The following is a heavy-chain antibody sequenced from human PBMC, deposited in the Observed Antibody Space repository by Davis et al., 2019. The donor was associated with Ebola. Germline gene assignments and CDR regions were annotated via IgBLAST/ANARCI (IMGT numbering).Heavy chain of an antibody. CDR3: AIDRLSGVVLSLYIDY. CDR2: INLGNGDT. Sequence: ASVKVSCKTSGYTFSSYVIQWVRHAPGQRFEWMGWINLGNGDTFYSQKFQGRVTITMDTSSSTAYMDLSSLTSEDTAVYYCAIDRLSGVVLSLYIDYWGQGTLVTVSS. V-gene: IGHV1-3*01. D-gene: IGHD2-2*02. CDR1: GYTFSSYV. J-gene: IGHJ4*02.